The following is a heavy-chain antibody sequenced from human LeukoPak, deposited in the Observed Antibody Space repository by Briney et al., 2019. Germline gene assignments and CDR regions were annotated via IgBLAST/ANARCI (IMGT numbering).Heavy chain of an antibody. J-gene: IGHJ6*03. V-gene: IGHV4-59*08. Sequence: PSETLSLTCTVSGGSISSYYWSWIRQPPGKGLEWIGYIYYSGSTNYNPSLKGRVTISVDTSKNQFSLKLSSVTAADTAVYYCARLYSGSGSYDYYYYYYMDVWGKGTTVTVSS. CDR1: GGSISSYY. CDR3: ARLYSGSGSYDYYYYYYMDV. CDR2: IYYSGST. D-gene: IGHD3-10*01.